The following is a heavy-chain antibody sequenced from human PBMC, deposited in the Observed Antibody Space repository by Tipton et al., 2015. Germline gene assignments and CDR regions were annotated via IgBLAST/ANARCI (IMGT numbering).Heavy chain of an antibody. J-gene: IGHJ6*02. V-gene: IGHV4-39*07. Sequence: TLSLTCTVSGGSISRGGYYWGWIRQPPGKGLEWIGTMYYSGGRNYNPSLKSRVNISVDTSTNQFSLTLSSVTAADTAVYYCARVGTSTYYDFWSGQRSGYYGMDVWGQGTTVTVSS. D-gene: IGHD3-3*01. CDR2: MYYSGGR. CDR1: GGSISRGGYY. CDR3: ARVGTSTYYDFWSGQRSGYYGMDV.